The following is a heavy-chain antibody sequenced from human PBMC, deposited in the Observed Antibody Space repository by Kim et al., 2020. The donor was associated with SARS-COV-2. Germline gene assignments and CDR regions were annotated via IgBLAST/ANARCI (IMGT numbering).Heavy chain of an antibody. V-gene: IGHV1-3*01. CDR3: ARDGRSVDYYFDY. CDR2: IDVANTNT. Sequence: ASVKVSCKASGYTFTSYCLHWVRQAPGQSLEWMGWIDVANTNTHYSENFQGRVTISSDTSATTVYIALSSLRSEDTAVYYCARDGRSVDYYFDYWGQGTLVTVSS. J-gene: IGHJ4*02. CDR1: GYTFTSYC.